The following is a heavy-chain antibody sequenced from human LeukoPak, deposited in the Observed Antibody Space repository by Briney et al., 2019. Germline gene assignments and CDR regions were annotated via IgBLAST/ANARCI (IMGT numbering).Heavy chain of an antibody. CDR1: GFTFTSDA. CDR2: TVSRGTT. D-gene: IGHD6-19*01. CDR3: AKCSTSAYTTGWCNWIDP. J-gene: IGHJ5*02. Sequence: GGSLRLSCVASGFTFTSDAMNWVRQAPGKGLEWVSSTVSRGTTQYADSVKGRFTVSRDTSKNTLYLQMNGLRADDTAVYYCAKCSTSAYTTGWCNWIDPWGQGTLVTVSS. V-gene: IGHV3-23*01.